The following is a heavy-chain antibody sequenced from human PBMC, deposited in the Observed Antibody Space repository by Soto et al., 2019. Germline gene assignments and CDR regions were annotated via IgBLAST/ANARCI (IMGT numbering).Heavy chain of an antibody. CDR1: GFTFSNAW. Sequence: PGGSLRLSCAAPGFTFSNAWMNWVRQAPGKGLEWVGRIKSKTDGGTTDYAAPVKGRFTISRDDSKNTLYLQMNSLKTEDTAVYYCTTAAITMVRGVMLGPLDYGMDVRAQRTTVTVSS. V-gene: IGHV3-15*07. J-gene: IGHJ6*02. CDR2: IKSKTDGGTT. D-gene: IGHD3-10*01. CDR3: TTAAITMVRGVMLGPLDYGMDV.